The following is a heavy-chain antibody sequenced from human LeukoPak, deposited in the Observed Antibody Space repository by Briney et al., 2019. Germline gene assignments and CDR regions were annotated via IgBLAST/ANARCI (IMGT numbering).Heavy chain of an antibody. Sequence: GGSLSLSLAASGLTFSSYAMTWFPQAPGKGLDWVSAISGSGGSIYYADSVKGRFTISRDNSKNTLYLQMNSLRAEDTAVYYCANPVLRTGPLWGQGTLVTVSS. D-gene: IGHD3-9*01. J-gene: IGHJ4*02. CDR3: ANPVLRTGPL. CDR1: GLTFSSYA. V-gene: IGHV3-23*01. CDR2: ISGSGGSI.